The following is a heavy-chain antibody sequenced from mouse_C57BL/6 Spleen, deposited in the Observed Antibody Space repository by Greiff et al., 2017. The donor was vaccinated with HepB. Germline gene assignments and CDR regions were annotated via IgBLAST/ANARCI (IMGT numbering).Heavy chain of an antibody. CDR1: GYTFTSYW. V-gene: IGHV1-69*01. CDR2: IDPSDSYT. D-gene: IGHD2-5*01. CDR3: ARSGYSNYGFAY. Sequence: QVQLQQPGAELVMPGASVKVSCKASGYTFTSYWMHWVKQRPGQGLEWIGEIDPSDSYTNYNQKFKGKSTLTVDKSSSTAYMQLSSLTSEDSAVYYCARSGYSNYGFAYWGQGTLVTVSA. J-gene: IGHJ3*01.